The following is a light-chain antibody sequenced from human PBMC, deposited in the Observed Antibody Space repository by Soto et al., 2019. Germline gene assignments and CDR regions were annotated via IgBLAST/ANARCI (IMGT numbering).Light chain of an antibody. CDR3: CSYAGSSIPYV. Sequence: QSALTQPASVSGSPGQSITISCTGTSSDVGSYNLVSWYQQHPGKAPKLMIYEGSKRPSGVSNRFSGSESGNTASLTISGLQAEDEADYYCCSYAGSSIPYVFGTGTKLTVL. J-gene: IGLJ1*01. CDR1: SSDVGSYNL. V-gene: IGLV2-23*01. CDR2: EGS.